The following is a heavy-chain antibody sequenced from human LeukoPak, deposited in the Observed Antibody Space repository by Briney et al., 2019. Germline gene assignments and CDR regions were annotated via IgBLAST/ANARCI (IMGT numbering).Heavy chain of an antibody. V-gene: IGHV3-23*01. D-gene: IGHD3-3*01. CDR3: ASGPPFLKYFEY. J-gene: IGHJ4*02. Sequence: GGSLRLSCAASGFTFSTYVMNWFRQAPGKGLEWVSTISVGAEYIFYADSVKGRFTISRDDSNNSLYLQMHSLRAEDTALYYCASGPPFLKYFEYWGQGTLVTVSS. CDR1: GFTFSTYV. CDR2: ISVGAEYI.